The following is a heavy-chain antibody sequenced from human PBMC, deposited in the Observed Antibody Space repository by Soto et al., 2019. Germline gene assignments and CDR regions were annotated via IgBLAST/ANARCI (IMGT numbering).Heavy chain of an antibody. V-gene: IGHV1-69*02. CDR3: ARAYSNYYYYYYYMDV. CDR2: IIPILGIA. J-gene: IGHJ6*03. CDR1: GGTFSSYT. Sequence: SVKVSCKASGGTFSSYTISWVRQAPGQGLEWMGRIIPILGIANYAQKFQGRVTITADKSTSTAYMELRSLRSDDTAVYYCARAYSNYYYYYYYMDVWGKGTTVTVSS. D-gene: IGHD4-4*01.